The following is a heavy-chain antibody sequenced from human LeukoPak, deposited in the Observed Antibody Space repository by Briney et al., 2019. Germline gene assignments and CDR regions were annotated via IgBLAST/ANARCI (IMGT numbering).Heavy chain of an antibody. D-gene: IGHD3-22*01. V-gene: IGHV4-4*07. CDR1: GGSISYY. J-gene: IGHJ4*02. CDR2: IYTSGST. Sequence: TPSETLSLTCTVSGGSISYYWSWIRQPAGKGLEWIGRIYTSGSTNYNPSLKSRVTMSVDTSKNQFSLKLSSVTAADTAVYYCARGSYYYYYDSSGYEGTGFDYWGQGTLVTVSS. CDR3: ARGSYYYYYDSSGYEGTGFDY.